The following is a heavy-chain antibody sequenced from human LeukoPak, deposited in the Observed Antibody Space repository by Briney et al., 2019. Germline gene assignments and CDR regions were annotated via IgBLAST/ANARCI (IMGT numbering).Heavy chain of an antibody. CDR3: AIGRNGFDWLLPLDY. D-gene: IGHD3-9*01. J-gene: IGHJ4*02. CDR1: GFTFRSYA. CDR2: ISGSGGST. Sequence: GGSLRLSCAASGFTFRSYAMSWVRQAPGKGLDWVSAISGSGGSTYYADSVKGRFTISRDNSKNTLYLQMNSLRAEDTAVYYCAIGRNGFDWLLPLDYWGQGTLVTVSS. V-gene: IGHV3-23*01.